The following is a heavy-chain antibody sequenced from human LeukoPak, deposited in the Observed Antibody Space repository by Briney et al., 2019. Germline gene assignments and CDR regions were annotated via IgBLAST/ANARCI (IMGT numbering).Heavy chain of an antibody. V-gene: IGHV4-34*01. J-gene: IGHJ4*02. Sequence: SETLSLTCAVYGGSFSGYYWSWIRQPPGKGLEWIGEINHSGSTNYNPSLKSRVTISVDTSKIQFSLKLSSVTAADTAVYYCARGQAAAAPSYFDYWGQGTLVTVSS. CDR2: INHSGST. CDR3: ARGQAAAAPSYFDY. D-gene: IGHD6-13*01. CDR1: GGSFSGYY.